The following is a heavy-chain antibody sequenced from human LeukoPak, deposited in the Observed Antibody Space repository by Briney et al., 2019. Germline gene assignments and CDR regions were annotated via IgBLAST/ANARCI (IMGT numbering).Heavy chain of an antibody. V-gene: IGHV4-59*08. CDR2: IYYSAST. CDR3: ARRDGYNAFDS. CDR1: GGSISSYY. J-gene: IGHJ4*02. D-gene: IGHD5-24*01. Sequence: SETLSLTCTVSGGSISSYYWSWIRQPPGKGLEWIGYIYYSASTNYNPSLKSRVTISVDTSKNQFSLKLNSVTAADTAVYYCARRDGYNAFDSWGQGTLVTVSS.